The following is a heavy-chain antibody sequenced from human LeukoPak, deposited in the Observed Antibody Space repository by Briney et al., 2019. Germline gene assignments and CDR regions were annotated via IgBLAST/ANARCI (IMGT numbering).Heavy chain of an antibody. CDR1: GFTFRSYA. V-gene: IGHV3-30*18. CDR2: VSYNGSNK. Sequence: GGSLRLSCAASGFTFRSYAMHRVRQAPGKGLEWVAVVSYNGSNKYYVDSVKGRFTISRDNSKNTLYLQMNSLRAEDTAVYYCAKEVVVVTAPGYWGQGTLVTVSS. CDR3: AKEVVVVTAPGY. D-gene: IGHD2-21*02. J-gene: IGHJ4*02.